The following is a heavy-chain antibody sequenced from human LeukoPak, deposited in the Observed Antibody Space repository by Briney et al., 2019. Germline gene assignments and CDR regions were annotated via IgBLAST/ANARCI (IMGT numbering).Heavy chain of an antibody. J-gene: IGHJ4*02. Sequence: SETLSLTCTVSGGSISSYYWSWIRQPPGKGLEWIGYIYYSGSTNYNPSLKSRVSMSVDTSRNQFSLKLSSVTAADTAVYYCARLYSGSWPDYWGQGTLVTVSS. CDR2: IYYSGST. D-gene: IGHD6-13*01. CDR3: ARLYSGSWPDY. CDR1: GGSISSYY. V-gene: IGHV4-59*01.